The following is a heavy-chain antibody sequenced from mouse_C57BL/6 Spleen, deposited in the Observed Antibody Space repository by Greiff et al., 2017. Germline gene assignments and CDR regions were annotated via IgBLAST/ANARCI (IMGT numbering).Heavy chain of an antibody. V-gene: IGHV1-66*01. CDR1: GYSFTSYY. Sequence: VQLQQSGPELVKPGASVKISCKASGYSFTSYYIHWVKQRPGQGLEWIGWIYPGSGNTKYNEKFKGKATLTADTSSSTAYMQLSSLTSEDSAVYYCARDWEGWYFDVWGTGTTVTVSS. CDR3: ARDWEGWYFDV. CDR2: IYPGSGNT. D-gene: IGHD4-1*01. J-gene: IGHJ1*03.